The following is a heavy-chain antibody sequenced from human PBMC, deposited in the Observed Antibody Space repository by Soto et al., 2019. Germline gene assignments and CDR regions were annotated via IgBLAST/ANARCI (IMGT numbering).Heavy chain of an antibody. J-gene: IGHJ1*01. D-gene: IGHD6-13*01. Sequence: QVQLVQSGAEVKKPGASVKVSCKASGYTFTSYDNNWVRQAAGQGLEWMGWMNPNRGNTGYAQKFQDRVTMPSNTTIGTAYMELSSLRSEDTAVYYCARDDRAEAVDWGQGTLVTVSS. CDR1: GYTFTSYD. CDR3: ARDDRAEAVD. V-gene: IGHV1-8*01. CDR2: MNPNRGNT.